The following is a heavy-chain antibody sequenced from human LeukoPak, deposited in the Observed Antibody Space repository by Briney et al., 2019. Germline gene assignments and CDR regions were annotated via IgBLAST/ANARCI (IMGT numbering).Heavy chain of an antibody. D-gene: IGHD3-22*01. CDR3: AREDYYDSGSNDY. V-gene: IGHV1-8*03. Sequence: ASVKVSCKASGYTFTSYDINWVRQATGQGLEWMGWMNPNSGNTAYAQNFQGRVTITRNTSISTAYMELSSLRSEDTAVYYCAREDYYDSGSNDYWGQGTLVTVPS. J-gene: IGHJ4*02. CDR2: MNPNSGNT. CDR1: GYTFTSYD.